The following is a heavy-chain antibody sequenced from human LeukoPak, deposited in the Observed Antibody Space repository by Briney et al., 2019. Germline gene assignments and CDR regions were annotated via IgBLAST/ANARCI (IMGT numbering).Heavy chain of an antibody. D-gene: IGHD6-13*01. J-gene: IGHJ5*02. Sequence: ASVKVSCKASGYTFTSYGISWVRQAPGQGLEWMGWISAYNGNTNYAQKLQGRVTMTTDTSTSTAYMELRSLRSDDTAVYYCARTPYSSSWHKKNWFDPWGQGTLVTVSS. V-gene: IGHV1-18*01. CDR1: GYTFTSYG. CDR2: ISAYNGNT. CDR3: ARTPYSSSWHKKNWFDP.